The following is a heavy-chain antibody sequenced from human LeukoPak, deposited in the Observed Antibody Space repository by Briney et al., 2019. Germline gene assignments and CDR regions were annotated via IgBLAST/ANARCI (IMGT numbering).Heavy chain of an antibody. D-gene: IGHD5-24*01. CDR3: ATISAQTFDI. CDR1: GFTFRNHW. J-gene: IGHJ3*02. CDR2: IKPDGIDK. Sequence: PGGSLRLSCVGSGFTFRNHWVNWVRQSPRKGREWVANIKPDGIDKYYVDSARGRFTVSRDNAKNSAFLQMNSLRAEDTAIYYCATISAQTFDIWGQGTLVSVST. V-gene: IGHV3-7*01.